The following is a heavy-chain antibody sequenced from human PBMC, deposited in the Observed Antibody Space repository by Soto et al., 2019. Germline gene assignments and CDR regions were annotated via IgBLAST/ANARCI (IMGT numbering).Heavy chain of an antibody. V-gene: IGHV1-69*13. CDR1: GGTLSSYA. CDR2: IIPILGSA. CDR3: ASGGIEHSSSRYYHAMNV. D-gene: IGHD6-6*01. J-gene: IGHJ6*02. Sequence: ASVKVSCKASGGTLSSYAISWVRQAPGQGLEWMGGIIPILGSANYAQNFQGRVTFTADESTSTSYMELSSLKSDDTAVYFCASGGIEHSSSRYYHAMNVWGQGTTVTVSS.